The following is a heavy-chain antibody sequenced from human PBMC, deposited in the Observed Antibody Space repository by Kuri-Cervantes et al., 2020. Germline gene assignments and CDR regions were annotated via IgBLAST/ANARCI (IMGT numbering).Heavy chain of an antibody. CDR1: GGSISSYY. CDR2: IYYSGST. CDR3: ARGLVATISSDYYYYYGMDV. D-gene: IGHD5-12*01. V-gene: IGHV4-59*12. J-gene: IGHJ6*02. Sequence: SETLSLTCTVSGGSISSYYWSWIRQPPGKGLEWIGYIYYSGSTNYNPSLKSRVTISVDTSKNQFSLKLGSVTAADTAVYYCARGLVATISSDYYYYYGMDVWGQGTTVTVSS.